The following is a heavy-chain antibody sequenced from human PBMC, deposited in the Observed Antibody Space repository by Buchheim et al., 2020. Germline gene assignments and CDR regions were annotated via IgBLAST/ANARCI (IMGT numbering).Heavy chain of an antibody. V-gene: IGHV3-15*01. CDR2: IRSKADGGTT. CDR3: TTRRRVGSNPDV. Sequence: EVQLVESGGDLVKPGGSLRISCGVSGLTFSDAWMIWVRQAPGKGLEWIGRIRSKADGGTTDYAASGKGRFTISRDDSKNTVYLQLNSLKTEDSAVYYCTTRRRVGSNPDVWGQGTT. D-gene: IGHD5-24*01. J-gene: IGHJ6*02. CDR1: GLTFSDAW.